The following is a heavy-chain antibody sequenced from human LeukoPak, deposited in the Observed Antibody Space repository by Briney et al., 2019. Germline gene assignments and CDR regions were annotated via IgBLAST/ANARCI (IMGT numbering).Heavy chain of an antibody. J-gene: IGHJ5*02. D-gene: IGHD4-11*01. CDR3: ARLSGLPTGYNWFDP. CDR1: GGSISSYY. Sequence: SETLSLTCTVSGGSISSYYWSWIRQPPGKGLEWIGYIYYSGSTNYNPSLKSRVTISVDTSKNQFSLKLSSVTAADTAVYYCARLSGLPTGYNWFDPWGQGTLVTVSS. CDR2: IYYSGST. V-gene: IGHV4-59*08.